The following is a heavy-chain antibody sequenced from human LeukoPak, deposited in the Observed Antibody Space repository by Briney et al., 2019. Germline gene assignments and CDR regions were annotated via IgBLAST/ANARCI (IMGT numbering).Heavy chain of an antibody. CDR2: IHYLGST. J-gene: IGHJ4*02. CDR3: ARGPPTDYYDSSGFYYVFDY. D-gene: IGHD3-22*01. V-gene: IGHV4-39*07. Sequence: PSETLSLTCTVSGGSISSSSYNWVWIRQPPGKGLEWIGSIHYLGSTYYNPSLKSRVTISVDTSKNQFSLKLSSVTAADTAVYFCARGPPTDYYDSSGFYYVFDYWGQGTLVTVSS. CDR1: GGSISSSSYN.